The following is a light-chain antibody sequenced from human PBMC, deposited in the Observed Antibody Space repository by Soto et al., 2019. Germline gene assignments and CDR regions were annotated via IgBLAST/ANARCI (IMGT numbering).Light chain of an antibody. CDR3: QQYNNWPPWT. J-gene: IGKJ1*01. V-gene: IGKV3-15*01. CDR1: QSVSGN. Sequence: EIVMTQSPATLSVSPGERATLSCRAGQSVSGNLAWYQQKPGQAPRLLIYGASTRATGIPARFSGSGSGTEFTLTISSVQSEDFAVYSCQQYNNWPPWTFGQGTKVEIK. CDR2: GAS.